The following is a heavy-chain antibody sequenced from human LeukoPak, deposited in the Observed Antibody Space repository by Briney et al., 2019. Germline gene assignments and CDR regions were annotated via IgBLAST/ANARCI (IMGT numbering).Heavy chain of an antibody. D-gene: IGHD3-22*01. CDR2: IKSKTDGGTT. Sequence: PGGSLRLSCAASGFTFSNAWMSWVRQAPGKGLEWVGRIKSKTDGGTTDYAAPVKGRFTISRDDSKNTLYLQMNSLKTEDTAVYYCTTDRYYDSSGPSRYYGMDVWGQGTTVTVSS. J-gene: IGHJ6*02. CDR1: GFTFSNAW. V-gene: IGHV3-15*01. CDR3: TTDRYYDSSGPSRYYGMDV.